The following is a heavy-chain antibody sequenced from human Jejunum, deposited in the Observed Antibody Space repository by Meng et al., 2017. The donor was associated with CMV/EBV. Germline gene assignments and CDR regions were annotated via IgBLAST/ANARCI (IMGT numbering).Heavy chain of an antibody. D-gene: IGHD1-1*01. Sequence: CAASGFTFSSYGMHWVRQAPGKGLEWVSFIRYDETNKYHADSVKGRFTISRDNSKNTLYLQMNSLRAEDTAVYYCAKDHGNSFDYWGQGTLVTVSS. CDR3: AKDHGNSFDY. CDR2: IRYDETNK. CDR1: GFTFSSYG. V-gene: IGHV3-30*02. J-gene: IGHJ4*02.